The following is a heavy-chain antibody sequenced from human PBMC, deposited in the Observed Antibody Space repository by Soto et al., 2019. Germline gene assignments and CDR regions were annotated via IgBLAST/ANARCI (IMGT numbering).Heavy chain of an antibody. D-gene: IGHD2-8*02. CDR2: IWYDGSNK. V-gene: IGHV3-33*01. J-gene: IGHJ6*03. CDR1: GFTFSSYG. Sequence: GGSLRLSCAASGFTFSSYGMHWVRQAPGKGLEWVAVIWYDGSNKYYADSVKGRFTISRDNSKNTLYLQMNSLRAEDTAVYYCARALRFWSENYYYYMDVWGKGTTVTVSS. CDR3: ARALRFWSENYYYYMDV.